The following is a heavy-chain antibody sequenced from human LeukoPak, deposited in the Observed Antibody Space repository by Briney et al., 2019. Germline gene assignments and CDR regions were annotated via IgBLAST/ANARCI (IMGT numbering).Heavy chain of an antibody. V-gene: IGHV3-33*01. CDR3: ARDADYYGSGSYDVDY. J-gene: IGHJ4*02. Sequence: GRSLRLSCAASGFTFSSYGMHWVRQAPGKGLEWVAVIWYDGSNKYYADSVKGRFTISRDNSKNTLYLQMNSLRAEDTAVYYCARDADYYGSGSYDVDYWGQGILVTVSS. CDR2: IWYDGSNK. CDR1: GFTFSSYG. D-gene: IGHD3-10*01.